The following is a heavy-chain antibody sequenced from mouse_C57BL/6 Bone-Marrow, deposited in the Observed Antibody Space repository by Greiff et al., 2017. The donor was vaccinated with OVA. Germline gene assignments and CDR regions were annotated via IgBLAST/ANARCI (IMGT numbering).Heavy chain of an antibody. J-gene: IGHJ3*01. Sequence: VQLQQSGPELVKPGASVKISCKASGYTFTDYYMNWVKQSHGKSLEWIGDINPNNGGTSYNQKFKGKATLTVDKSSSTAYMELRSLTSEDSAVYYCARRRGTSFAYWGQGTLVTVSA. CDR1: GYTFTDYY. V-gene: IGHV1-26*01. CDR3: ARRRGTSFAY. CDR2: INPNNGGT.